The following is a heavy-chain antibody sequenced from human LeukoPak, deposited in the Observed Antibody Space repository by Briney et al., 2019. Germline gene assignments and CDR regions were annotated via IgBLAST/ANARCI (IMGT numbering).Heavy chain of an antibody. CDR2: FSAYNGNT. CDR3: ARDESGYGSGSYFSSDLPQFDY. CDR1: GYTFTSYG. J-gene: IGHJ4*02. Sequence: ASVKVSCKASGYTFTSYGISWVRQAPGQWLEWMGWFSAYNGNTKYAQKLQGRVTMNTDTSTSTAYMELRSLRSDDTDVYYCARDESGYGSGSYFSSDLPQFDYWGQGTLVTVSS. D-gene: IGHD3-10*01. V-gene: IGHV1-18*01.